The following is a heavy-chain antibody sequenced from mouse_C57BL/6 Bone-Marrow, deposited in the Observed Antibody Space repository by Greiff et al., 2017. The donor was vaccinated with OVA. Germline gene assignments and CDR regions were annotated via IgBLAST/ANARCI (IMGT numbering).Heavy chain of an antibody. CDR1: GYTFTSYW. CDR3: ARYDGCYFYAMDY. D-gene: IGHD2-3*01. V-gene: IGHV1-53*01. J-gene: IGHJ4*01. CDR2: INPSNGGT. Sequence: QVHVKQPGTELVKPGASVKLSCKASGYTFTSYWMHWVKQRPGQGLEWIGNINPSNGGTNYNEKFKSKATLTVDKSSSTAYMQLSSLTSEDSAVYYCARYDGCYFYAMDYWGQGTSVTVSS.